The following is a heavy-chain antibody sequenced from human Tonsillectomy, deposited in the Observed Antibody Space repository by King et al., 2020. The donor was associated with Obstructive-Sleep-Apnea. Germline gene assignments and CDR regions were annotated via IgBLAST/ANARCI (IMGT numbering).Heavy chain of an antibody. CDR2: IYYSGST. V-gene: IGHV4-31*03. Sequence: VQLQESGPGLVKPSQTLSLTCTVSCGSINSGGYYWTWIRQHPGKGLEWIGNIYYSGSTSYNPSLKSRVTISVDTSKNQFSLKLNSVTAAETTGYYCAREADYDYVWGTFRLTDYSYLMDVWGQGTTVTVSS. CDR1: CGSINSGGYY. D-gene: IGHD3-16*02. J-gene: IGHJ6*02. CDR3: AREADYDYVWGTFRLTDYSYLMDV.